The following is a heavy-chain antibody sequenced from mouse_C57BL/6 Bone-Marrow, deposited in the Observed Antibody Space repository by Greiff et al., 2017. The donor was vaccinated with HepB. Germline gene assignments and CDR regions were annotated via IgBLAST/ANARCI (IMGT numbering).Heavy chain of an antibody. CDR1: GFNIKDDY. CDR3: TTYTTVVAFDY. Sequence: EVKLMESGAELVRPGASVKLSCTASGFNIKDDYMHWVKQRPEQGLEWIGWIDPENGDTEYASKFQGKATITADTSSNTAYLQLSSLTSEDTAVYYCTTYTTVVAFDYWGQGTTLTVSS. V-gene: IGHV14-4*01. J-gene: IGHJ2*01. CDR2: IDPENGDT. D-gene: IGHD1-1*01.